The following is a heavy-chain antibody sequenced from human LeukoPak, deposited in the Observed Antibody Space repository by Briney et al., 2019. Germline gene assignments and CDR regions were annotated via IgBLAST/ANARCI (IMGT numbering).Heavy chain of an antibody. J-gene: IGHJ3*02. CDR1: GYTFNTYG. CDR2: ISAYNGNT. D-gene: IGHD3-16*01. CDR3: ARDVWHYDYVWGSSDI. Sequence: GASVKVSCRASGYTFNTYGITWVRQAPGQGLEWMGWISAYNGNTNYAQKLQGRVTMTTDTSTSTAYMELRSLRPDDTAVYYCARDVWHYDYVWGSSDIWGQGTMVTVSS. V-gene: IGHV1-18*01.